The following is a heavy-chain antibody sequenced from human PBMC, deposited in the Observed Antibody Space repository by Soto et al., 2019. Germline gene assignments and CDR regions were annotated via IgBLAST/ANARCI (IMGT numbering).Heavy chain of an antibody. CDR1: GLTFSSYG. CDR2: IRYERSNN. J-gene: IGHJ4*02. V-gene: IGHV3-30*02. Sequence: PGGSLRPFCGESGLTFSSYGMHWVRQAPGKGREWGAGIRYERSNNYYADSVKGRFTMHRDNSKNKLYLQMNSLRPEDTSVYYCARVPRTNGNIDYWGQGTLV. CDR3: ARVPRTNGNIDY. D-gene: IGHD2-8*01.